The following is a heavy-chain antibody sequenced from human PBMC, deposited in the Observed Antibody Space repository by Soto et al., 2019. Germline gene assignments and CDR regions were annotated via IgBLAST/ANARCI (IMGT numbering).Heavy chain of an antibody. J-gene: IGHJ4*02. Sequence: QVQLQESGPGLVKPSETLSLTCTVSGGSISGYYWSWIRQPPGKGLEWIDYIYYNGSTNYNPSLKSRVTLSVDTSKNQFSLKLSSVTAADTAVYYCARLTDCGGDCPLFDYWGQGTLVTVSS. V-gene: IGHV4-59*01. CDR1: GGSISGYY. CDR2: IYYNGST. CDR3: ARLTDCGGDCPLFDY. D-gene: IGHD2-21*02.